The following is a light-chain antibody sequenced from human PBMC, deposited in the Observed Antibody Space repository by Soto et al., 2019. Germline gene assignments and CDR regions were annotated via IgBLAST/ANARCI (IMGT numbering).Light chain of an antibody. CDR3: QHYSNWPPWT. Sequence: EIVMTQSPATLSVSPGERATLSCRASQSVSSNLAWYQQKPGQAPRLLIYGASTRATGIPARFSGSGSGTDLTLTISSLQSEDFAVYYCQHYSNWPPWTFGQRTKVEIK. CDR2: GAS. J-gene: IGKJ1*01. V-gene: IGKV3-15*01. CDR1: QSVSSN.